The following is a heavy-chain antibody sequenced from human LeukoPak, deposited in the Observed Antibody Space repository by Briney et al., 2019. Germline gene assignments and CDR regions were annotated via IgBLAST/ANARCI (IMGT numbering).Heavy chain of an antibody. D-gene: IGHD4-23*01. J-gene: IGHJ4*02. CDR3: ARDLEVPGGNRLFDY. V-gene: IGHV3-48*02. CDR1: GFTFSSYS. Sequence: PGGSLRLSCAASGFTFSSYSTNWVRQAPGKGLEWLSYITYTSGTLYYAASVKGRFTISRDNAKNSLYLQMSSLRDEDTAVYYCARDLEVPGGNRLFDYWGQGTLVTVSS. CDR2: ITYTSGTL.